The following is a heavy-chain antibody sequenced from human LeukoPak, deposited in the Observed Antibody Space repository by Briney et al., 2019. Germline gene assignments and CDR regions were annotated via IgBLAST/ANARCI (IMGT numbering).Heavy chain of an antibody. Sequence: GGSLRLSCAASGFTFSSYSMNWVRQAPGKGLEWVSSISSSSYIYYADSVKGRFTISRDNAKNSLYLQMNSLRAGDTAVYYCARGGAVAPKFNFDYWGQGTLVTVSS. V-gene: IGHV3-21*01. CDR1: GFTFSSYS. CDR3: ARGGAVAPKFNFDY. D-gene: IGHD6-19*01. J-gene: IGHJ4*02. CDR2: ISSSSYI.